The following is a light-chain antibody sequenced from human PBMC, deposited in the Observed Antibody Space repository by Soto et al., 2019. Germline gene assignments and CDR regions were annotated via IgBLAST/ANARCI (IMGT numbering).Light chain of an antibody. CDR3: QQRSNWPPYT. J-gene: IGKJ2*01. Sequence: ETVMTQSPATLPVSPGERATLSCRASQSVRSNLAWYQQKPGQAPRLLIYGASTRATGVPARFSGSGSGTEFTLTINSLQSEDFALYYCQQRSNWPPYTFGQGTKLEIK. V-gene: IGKV3-15*01. CDR2: GAS. CDR1: QSVRSN.